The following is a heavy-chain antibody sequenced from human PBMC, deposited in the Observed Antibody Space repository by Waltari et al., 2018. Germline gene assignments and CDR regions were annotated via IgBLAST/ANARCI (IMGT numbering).Heavy chain of an antibody. CDR1: GFTFSSYG. D-gene: IGHD6-13*01. J-gene: IGHJ5*02. CDR3: ARDAPYSSSWYWFDP. V-gene: IGHV3-33*01. Sequence: QVQLVESGGGVVQPGRSLRLSCAASGFTFSSYGMHWVRQAPGKGLAWVPVRWNDESNRYNADSVKGRFTISRDNSKNTLYLQMNSLRAEDTAVYYCARDAPYSSSWYWFDPWGQGTLVTVSS. CDR2: RWNDESNR.